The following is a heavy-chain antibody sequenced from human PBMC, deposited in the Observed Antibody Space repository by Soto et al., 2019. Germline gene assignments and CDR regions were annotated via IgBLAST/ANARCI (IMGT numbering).Heavy chain of an antibody. CDR2: LIPIFGTA. CDR3: ARSHCSSTSCYWGGLDRRPTPPDYYYYYGMEV. Sequence: SVKVSCKASGGTFSSYAISWVRQALGQGLEWMGGLIPIFGTANYAQKFQGRVTMTADESSSTAYMELSSLRSEDTAVYYCARSHCSSTSCYWGGLDRRPTPPDYYYYYGMEVWGQGTTVTVSS. CDR1: GGTFSSYA. D-gene: IGHD2-2*01. J-gene: IGHJ6*02. V-gene: IGHV1-69*13.